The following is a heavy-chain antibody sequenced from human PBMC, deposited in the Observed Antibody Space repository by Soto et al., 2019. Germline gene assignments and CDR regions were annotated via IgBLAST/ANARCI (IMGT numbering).Heavy chain of an antibody. D-gene: IGHD6-13*01. Sequence: SETLSLTCTVSGGSISNYYWSWISQPQGKGLEWIGYIYYSGSTNYNPSLKSRVTISVDTSKNQFSLKLSSVTAADTAVYYCARGGQAAADDYYYMDVWGKGTTVTVSS. V-gene: IGHV4-59*01. J-gene: IGHJ6*03. CDR1: GGSISNYY. CDR2: IYYSGST. CDR3: ARGGQAAADDYYYMDV.